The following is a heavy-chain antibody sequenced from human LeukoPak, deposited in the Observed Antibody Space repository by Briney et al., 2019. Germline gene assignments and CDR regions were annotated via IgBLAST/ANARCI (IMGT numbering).Heavy chain of an antibody. V-gene: IGHV4-38-2*02. CDR1: GDSISSGYY. D-gene: IGHD3-22*01. J-gene: IGHJ5*02. CDR3: ARYYDGSGSPRFDP. CDR2: IHHSGSS. Sequence: SETLSLTCTVSGDSISSGYYWGWIRQPPGRGLEWIGSIHHSGSSYYNPSLKSRVTISVDTSKNQYSLKLSSVTAADTAVHYCARYYDGSGSPRFDPWGQGTLVTVSS.